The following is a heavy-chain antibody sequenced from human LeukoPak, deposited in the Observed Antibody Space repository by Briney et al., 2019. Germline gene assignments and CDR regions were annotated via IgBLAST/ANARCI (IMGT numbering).Heavy chain of an antibody. CDR2: IYYSGST. V-gene: IGHV4-31*03. D-gene: IGHD3-3*01. J-gene: IGHJ6*03. CDR3: ASGPQYYDFWSAYLSYYYYYYMDV. CDR1: GGSISSGGYY. Sequence: SQTLSLTCTVSGGSISSGGYYWSWIRQHPGKGLEWIGYIYYSGSTYYNPSLKSRVTISVDTSKNQFSLKLSSVTAADTAVYYCASGPQYYDFWSAYLSYYYYYYMDVWGKGTTVTVSS.